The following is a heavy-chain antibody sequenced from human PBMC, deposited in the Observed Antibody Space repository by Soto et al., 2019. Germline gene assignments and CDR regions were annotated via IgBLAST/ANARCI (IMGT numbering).Heavy chain of an antibody. J-gene: IGHJ3*01. CDR1: GGTFSSYA. CDR2: IIPIFGTA. Sequence: QVQLVQSGAEVKKPGSSVKVSCKSSGGTFSSYAISWVLQAPGQGLEWIGGIIPIFGTANSAQKFQGRVTITAEESTSTVYMELSSLRSEDTAVYYCARDPRMKGRDSSGWDDAFDLWGKGTIVTVSS. V-gene: IGHV1-69*01. D-gene: IGHD6-19*01. CDR3: ARDPRMKGRDSSGWDDAFDL.